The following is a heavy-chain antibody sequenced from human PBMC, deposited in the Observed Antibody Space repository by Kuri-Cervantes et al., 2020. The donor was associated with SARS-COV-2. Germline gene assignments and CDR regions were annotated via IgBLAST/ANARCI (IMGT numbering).Heavy chain of an antibody. CDR1: GFTFSSYA. Sequence: GGSLRLSCAASGFTFSSYAMSWVRQAPGKGLVWVSRINPDGSYTNNADSVKGRFTLSRDNAKNMLFPQMNSLRAEDTAVYYCVRDGDHWNFDYWGQGTLVTVSS. CDR3: VRDGDHWNFDY. J-gene: IGHJ4*02. D-gene: IGHD1-1*01. CDR2: INPDGSYT. V-gene: IGHV3-74*01.